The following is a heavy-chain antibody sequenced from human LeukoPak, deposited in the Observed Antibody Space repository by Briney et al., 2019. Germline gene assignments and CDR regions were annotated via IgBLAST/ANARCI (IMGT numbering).Heavy chain of an antibody. V-gene: IGHV3-33*01. CDR3: ARPDSWDRQIDY. Sequence: GGSLRLFCAASGFTFSHYGMHWVRQAPGKGLEWVAVIWSGTNNKYYADSVKGRFTISRDNAKNSLYLQMNSLRAEDTAVYYCARPDSWDRQIDYWGQGTLVTVSS. J-gene: IGHJ4*02. CDR2: IWSGTNNK. D-gene: IGHD3-22*01. CDR1: GFTFSHYG.